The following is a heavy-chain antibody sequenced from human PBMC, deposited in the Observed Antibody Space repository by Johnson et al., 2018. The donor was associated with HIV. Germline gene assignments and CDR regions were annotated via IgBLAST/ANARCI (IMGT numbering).Heavy chain of an antibody. CDR1: GFTFSDYY. CDR2: ISSSGNTM. D-gene: IGHD3-10*01. Sequence: QVQLVESGGGLVNPGGSLRLSCAASGFTFSDYYMSWIRQAPGKGLEWVSYISSSGNTMYYADSVKGRFTISRDNAKNSLYLQMNILRAEDTAVYSCAGAPEVRGVDAFDNWGKGTMVTVSS. V-gene: IGHV3-11*04. CDR3: AGAPEVRGVDAFDN. J-gene: IGHJ3*02.